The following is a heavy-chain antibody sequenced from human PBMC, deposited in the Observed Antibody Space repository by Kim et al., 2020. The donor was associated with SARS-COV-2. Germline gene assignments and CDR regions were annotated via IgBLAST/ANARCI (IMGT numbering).Heavy chain of an antibody. D-gene: IGHD6-19*01. CDR2: NK. V-gene: IGHV3-30*01. CDR3: ARDSSGWYLDY. J-gene: IGHJ4*02. Sequence: NKYYADYVKGRFTISRDNSKNTLYLQMNSLRAEDTAVYYCARDSSGWYLDYWGQGTLVTVSS.